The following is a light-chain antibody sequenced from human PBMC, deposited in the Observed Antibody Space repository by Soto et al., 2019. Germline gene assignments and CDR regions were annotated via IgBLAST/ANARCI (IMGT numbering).Light chain of an antibody. CDR1: SSDVGASDF. CDR3: SSYAGTYTFGV. V-gene: IGLV2-14*01. Sequence: QSALTQPASVSESPGQSITISCTGTSSDVGASDFVSWYQQHPGKAPELIIYEISNRPSGVSSRFSGSKSGNTASLTISGLQAEDESDYYCSSYAGTYTFGVFGTGTKVTVL. J-gene: IGLJ1*01. CDR2: EIS.